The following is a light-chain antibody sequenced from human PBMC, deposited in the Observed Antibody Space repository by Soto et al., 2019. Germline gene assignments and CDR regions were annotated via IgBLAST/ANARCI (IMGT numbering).Light chain of an antibody. CDR3: CSYSGSRNPLI. J-gene: IGLJ1*01. Sequence: QSVLTQAASVSGSPGQSITISCTGTSSDVGSYNLVSWYQQHPGKAPKLMIYEVSKRPSGLSNRFSGSKSGNTASLTISGLQAEDEAAYYCCSYSGSRNPLIFGTGTKLTVL. V-gene: IGLV2-23*02. CDR2: EVS. CDR1: SSDVGSYNL.